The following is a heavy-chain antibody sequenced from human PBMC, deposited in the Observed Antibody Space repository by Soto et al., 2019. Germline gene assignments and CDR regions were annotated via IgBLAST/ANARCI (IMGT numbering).Heavy chain of an antibody. CDR3: ARLESPYYGSENSYAMDV. CDR1: GYSFTSYW. Sequence: PGESLKISCKGSGYSFTSYWVTWVRQMPGKGLEWLGRIDPTDSYTNYSPSFQGHVTISADKSISTAYLQWSSLKASDTAMYYCARLESPYYGSENSYAMDVWGQGTTVTVSS. D-gene: IGHD3-10*01. J-gene: IGHJ6*02. V-gene: IGHV5-10-1*01. CDR2: IDPTDSYT.